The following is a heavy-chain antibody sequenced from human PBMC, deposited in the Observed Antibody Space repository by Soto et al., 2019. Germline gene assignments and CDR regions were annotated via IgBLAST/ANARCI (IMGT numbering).Heavy chain of an antibody. CDR3: ERDRQRSCQLVPIGYYYYGMDF. V-gene: IGHV3-30-3*01. CDR1: GFTFSSYA. CDR2: ISDDGSNK. J-gene: IGHJ6*02. Sequence: QVQRVDSGGGVVQPGRSLRLSCAASGFTFSSYAMHWVRQAPGKGLEWVAVISDDGSNKYYADSVKGRFTISRYNSKNTLYLQLTSLRAEDTGVYYCERDRQRSCQLVPIGYYYYGMDFWGQGTTVTVSS. D-gene: IGHD6-6*01.